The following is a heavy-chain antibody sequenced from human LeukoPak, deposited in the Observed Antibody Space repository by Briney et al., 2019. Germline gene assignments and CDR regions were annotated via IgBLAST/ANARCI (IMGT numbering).Heavy chain of an antibody. CDR3: ARDRNQWELPLDAFDI. Sequence: GGSLRLSCAASGFTFSSYGMHWVRQAPGKGLEWVAVIWYDGSNKYYADSVKGRFTISRDNSKNTLYLQMNSLRAEDTAVYYCARDRNQWELPLDAFDIWGQGTMVTVPS. D-gene: IGHD1-26*01. CDR2: IWYDGSNK. J-gene: IGHJ3*02. CDR1: GFTFSSYG. V-gene: IGHV3-33*01.